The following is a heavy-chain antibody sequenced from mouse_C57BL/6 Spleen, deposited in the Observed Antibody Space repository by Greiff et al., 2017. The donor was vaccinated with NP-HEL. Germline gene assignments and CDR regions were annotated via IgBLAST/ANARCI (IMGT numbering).Heavy chain of an antibody. V-gene: IGHV1-64*01. D-gene: IGHD1-1*01. Sequence: QVQLQQPGAELVKPGASVKLSCKASGYTFTSYWMHWVKQRPGQGLEWIGMIHPNSGGTNYNEKFKSKATLTVDKSSRTAYMQLSSLTSEDSAVYYCAREDYYGSSYGFAYWGQGTLVTVSA. CDR1: GYTFTSYW. J-gene: IGHJ3*01. CDR2: IHPNSGGT. CDR3: AREDYYGSSYGFAY.